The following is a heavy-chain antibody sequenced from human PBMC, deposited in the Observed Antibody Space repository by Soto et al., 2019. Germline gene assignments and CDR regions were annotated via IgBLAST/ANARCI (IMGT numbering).Heavy chain of an antibody. CDR1: GYTFTIYA. Sequence: ASLKVSCKASGYTFTIYAMHWVRQAPGQRLEWMGWINAGNGNTKYSQKFQGRVTITRDTSASTAYMELSSLRSEDTAVYYCARGEVLWFGEYFDYWGQGTLVTVSS. J-gene: IGHJ4*02. CDR2: INAGNGNT. CDR3: ARGEVLWFGEYFDY. D-gene: IGHD3-10*01. V-gene: IGHV1-3*01.